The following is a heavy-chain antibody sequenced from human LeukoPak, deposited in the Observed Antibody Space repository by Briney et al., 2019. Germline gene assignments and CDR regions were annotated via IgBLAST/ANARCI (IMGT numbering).Heavy chain of an antibody. CDR2: ISPNGVIT. V-gene: IGHV3-23*01. D-gene: IGHD3-22*01. J-gene: IGHJ4*02. Sequence: GGTLRLSCAASGFTFSSHGMNWVRQAPGKGLEWVSGISPNGVITYYADSVKGRFTISRDNSKNTLYLQMNSLRAEDTAVYYCAKEAKYYYDSSGYYWGQGTLVTVSS. CDR1: GFTFSSHG. CDR3: AKEAKYYYDSSGYY.